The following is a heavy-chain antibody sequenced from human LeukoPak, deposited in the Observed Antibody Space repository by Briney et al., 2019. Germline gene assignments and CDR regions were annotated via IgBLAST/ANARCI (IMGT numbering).Heavy chain of an antibody. D-gene: IGHD5-18*01. CDR3: ARDPVDTAMAPGWYFDY. CDR2: IYYSGST. CDR1: GGSISSGGYY. Sequence: SETLSLTCTVSGGSISSGGYYWSWIRQHPGKGLEWIGYIYYSGSTYYNPSLKSRVTISVDTSKNQFSLKLSSVTAADTAVYYCARDPVDTAMAPGWYFDYWGQRTLVTVSS. J-gene: IGHJ4*02. V-gene: IGHV4-31*03.